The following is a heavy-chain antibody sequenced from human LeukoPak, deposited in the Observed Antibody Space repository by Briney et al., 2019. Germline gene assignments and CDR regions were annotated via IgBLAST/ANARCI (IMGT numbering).Heavy chain of an antibody. CDR1: GDSVSSNSAA. CDR2: TYYRSKWYN. V-gene: IGHV6-1*01. D-gene: IGHD5-12*01. CDR3: ARGALRSYYYYYYMDV. J-gene: IGHJ6*03. Sequence: SQTLSLTCAISGDSVSSNSAAWNWIRQSPSRGLEWLGRTYYRSKWYNDYAVSVKSRITINPDTSKNQFSLQLNSVTPEDTAVYYCARGALRSYYYYYYMDVWGKGTTVTISS.